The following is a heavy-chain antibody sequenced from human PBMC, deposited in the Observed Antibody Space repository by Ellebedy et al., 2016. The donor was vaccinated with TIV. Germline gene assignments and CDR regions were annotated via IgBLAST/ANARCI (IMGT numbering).Heavy chain of an antibody. CDR3: ARVGAVAGTNYYYYGMDV. Sequence: ASVKVSCKASGYTFTSYGISWVRQAPGQGLEWMGWINPNSGGTNYAQKFQGRVTMTRDTSISTAYMELSRLRSDDTAVYYCARVGAVAGTNYYYYGMDVWGQGTTVTVSS. V-gene: IGHV1-2*02. CDR1: GYTFTSYG. D-gene: IGHD6-19*01. CDR2: INPNSGGT. J-gene: IGHJ6*02.